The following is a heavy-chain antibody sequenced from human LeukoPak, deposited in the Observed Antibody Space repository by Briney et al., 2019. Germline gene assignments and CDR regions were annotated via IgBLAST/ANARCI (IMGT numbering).Heavy chain of an antibody. D-gene: IGHD3-3*01. V-gene: IGHV4-39*01. J-gene: IGHJ3*02. CDR3: ARPRITIFGVVIDAFDI. Sequence: ASETLSLTCTVSGGSISSSSYYWGWIRQPPGKGLEWIGGIYYSGSTYYNPSLKSRVTISVDTSKNQFSLKLSSVTAADTAVYYCARPRITIFGVVIDAFDIWSQGTMVTVSS. CDR2: IYYSGST. CDR1: GGSISSSSYY.